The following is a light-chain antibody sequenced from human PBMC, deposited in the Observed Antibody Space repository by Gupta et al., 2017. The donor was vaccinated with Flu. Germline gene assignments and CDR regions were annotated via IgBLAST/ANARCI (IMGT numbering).Light chain of an antibody. Sequence: EIVMTQSPATLSVSPGERATLSCRASQSISANLAWYQQKPGQAPRLIIYGASNRATGVPARFSGSGYAKEFTLTSSRLQSEDCAVYYGQQVNPWTTFGGGTKVEIK. CDR3: QQVNPWTT. J-gene: IGKJ4*01. CDR2: GAS. CDR1: QSISAN. V-gene: IGKV3-15*01.